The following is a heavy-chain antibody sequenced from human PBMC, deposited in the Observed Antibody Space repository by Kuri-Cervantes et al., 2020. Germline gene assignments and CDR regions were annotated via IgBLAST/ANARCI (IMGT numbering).Heavy chain of an antibody. V-gene: IGHV3-74*01. CDR3: VRGTRDWAGVDY. D-gene: IGHD2-21*02. Sequence: GGSLRLSCAASGFSFGDYMSWIRQAPGKELVWVSRLNEDGSEVSHADSVKGRFTVSRDNAKNVLYLQMTSLRVDDTAVYYCVRGTRDWAGVDYWGQGVLVTVSS. CDR1: GFSFGDY. CDR2: LNEDGSEV. J-gene: IGHJ4*02.